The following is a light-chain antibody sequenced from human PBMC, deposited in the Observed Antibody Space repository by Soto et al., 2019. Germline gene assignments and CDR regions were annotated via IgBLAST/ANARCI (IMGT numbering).Light chain of an antibody. V-gene: IGKV3-15*01. CDR3: QQYNELPLT. CDR2: HAA. CDR1: QSVSNN. Sequence: EIVMTQSPATLSVSPGERATLSCRASQSVSNNVAWYQQKPGQAPRLLIYHAATRATGIPARFSGSGSRTEVTLTISSLQSEDFAVYYCQQYNELPLTFGGGTKVEIK. J-gene: IGKJ4*01.